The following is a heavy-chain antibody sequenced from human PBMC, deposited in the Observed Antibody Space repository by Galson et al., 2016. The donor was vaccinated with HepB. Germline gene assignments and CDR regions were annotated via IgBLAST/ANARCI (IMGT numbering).Heavy chain of an antibody. CDR1: GSTFTSRA. J-gene: IGHJ4*02. CDR3: TKTGSGSYFDY. Sequence: SLRLSCAASGSTFTSRAMHWVRQAPGKGLEWVAVISYDGRKIFYADSVRGRFSISRDNSKYTLFLQMNSLRAEDTAVYYCTKTGSGSYFDYWGQGTLVTVSS. V-gene: IGHV3-30-3*02. D-gene: IGHD6-19*01. CDR2: ISYDGRKI.